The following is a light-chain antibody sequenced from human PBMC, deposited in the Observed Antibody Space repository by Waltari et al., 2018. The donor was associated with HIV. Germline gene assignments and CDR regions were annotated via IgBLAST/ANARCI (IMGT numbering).Light chain of an antibody. J-gene: IGLJ1*01. CDR1: GPNIRSNF. V-gene: IGLV1-44*01. CDR2: NDD. CDR3: AAWDDTLNVYV. Sequence: QSVLTQPPSVSGAPGQRVTISCSGSGPNIRSNFVTWYQQLPVTAPRVLIYNDDQRPSGVPARFAGSKSGTTASLAISGLQSEDEAEYYCAAWDDTLNVYVFGSGTKVTVL.